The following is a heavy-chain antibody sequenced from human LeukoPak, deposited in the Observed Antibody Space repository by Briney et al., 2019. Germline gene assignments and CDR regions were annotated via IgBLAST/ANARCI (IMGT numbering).Heavy chain of an antibody. J-gene: IGHJ4*02. V-gene: IGHV3-21*01. Sequence: GGSLRLSCAASGFTFSSYNMKWVRQAPGKGLEWVSSISSRSSYIFYADSVKGRFTISRDNAKKSLYLQMNSLRAEDTAVYYCASGVNFFDYWGQGTLVTVSS. CDR1: GFTFSSYN. CDR2: ISSRSSYI. D-gene: IGHD3-3*01. CDR3: ASGVNFFDY.